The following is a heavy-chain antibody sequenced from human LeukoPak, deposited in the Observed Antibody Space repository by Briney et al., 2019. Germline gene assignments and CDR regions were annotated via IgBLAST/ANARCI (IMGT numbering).Heavy chain of an antibody. V-gene: IGHV5-10-1*01. CDR2: IDPSDSYS. CDR1: GYSFTTYW. CDR3: ARHARSSSWFDP. D-gene: IGHD6-6*01. J-gene: IGHJ5*02. Sequence: GESLKISCKGSGYSFTTYWISWVRQVPGKGLEWMGRIDPSDSYSNYSPSFQGHVTISADKSISTAYLQWSSLKASDTAMYYCARHARSSSWFDPWGQGTLVTASS.